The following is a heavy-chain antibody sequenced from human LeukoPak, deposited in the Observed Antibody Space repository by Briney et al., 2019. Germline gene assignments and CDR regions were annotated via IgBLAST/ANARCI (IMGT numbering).Heavy chain of an antibody. J-gene: IGHJ5*02. D-gene: IGHD4-17*01. V-gene: IGHV5-51*01. CDR2: IYPGDSDT. CDR3: ARDFTLEYGDFNWFDP. CDR1: GYSFTSYW. Sequence: GESLKISCKGSGYSFTSYWIGWVRQMPGKGLEWMGIIYPGDSDTRYSPSFQGQVTISVDKSISTAYLQWSSLKASDTAMYYCARDFTLEYGDFNWFDPWGQGTLVTVSS.